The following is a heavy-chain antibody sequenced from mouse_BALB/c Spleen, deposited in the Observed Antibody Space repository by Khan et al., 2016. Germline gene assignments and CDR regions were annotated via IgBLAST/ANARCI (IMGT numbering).Heavy chain of an antibody. Sequence: EVELVESGGGLVQPGGSRKLSCAASGFTFSSFGMHWVRQAPEKGLEWVAFISSGSSAIYYAATVKGRFTITRDTSKNTLFLQMTSLRSEDTAMYYCGKGDYWGQGTTLTVSS. CDR3: GKGDY. CDR2: ISSGSSAI. V-gene: IGHV5-17*02. CDR1: GFTFSSFG. J-gene: IGHJ2*01.